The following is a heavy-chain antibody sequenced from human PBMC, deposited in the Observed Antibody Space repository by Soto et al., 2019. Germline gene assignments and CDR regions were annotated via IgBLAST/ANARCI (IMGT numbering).Heavy chain of an antibody. Sequence: ASVKVSCKASGYTFTGYYMHWVRQAPGQGLEWMGWINPNSGGTNYAQKFQGRVTMTRDTSISTAYMELSRLRSDDTAVYYCARRGTYYDFWSGFQNWFDPWGQGTLVIVSS. D-gene: IGHD3-3*01. CDR1: GYTFTGYY. CDR2: INPNSGGT. V-gene: IGHV1-2*02. J-gene: IGHJ5*02. CDR3: ARRGTYYDFWSGFQNWFDP.